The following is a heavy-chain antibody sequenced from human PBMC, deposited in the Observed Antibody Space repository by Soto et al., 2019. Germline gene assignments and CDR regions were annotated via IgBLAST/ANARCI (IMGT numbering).Heavy chain of an antibody. J-gene: IGHJ4*02. CDR1: GYTFTGYY. Sequence: ASVKVSCKASGYTFTGYYMHWVRQAPGQGLEWMGWINPNSGGTNYAQKFQGWVTMTRDTSISTAYMELSRLRSDDTAVYYCARDPHWGFGRIPTFFDYWGQGTLVTSPQ. CDR3: ARDPHWGFGRIPTFFDY. D-gene: IGHD3-10*01. CDR2: INPNSGGT. V-gene: IGHV1-2*04.